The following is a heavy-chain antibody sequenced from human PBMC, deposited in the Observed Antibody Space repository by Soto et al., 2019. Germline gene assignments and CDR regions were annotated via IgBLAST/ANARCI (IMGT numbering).Heavy chain of an antibody. D-gene: IGHD3-10*01. Sequence: QLQLQESGPGLVKPSATLSLTCTVSGGSISSSSYYWGWIRQPPGKGLEWIGSIYYSVSTYYNPSLKSRVSLSVYTSKNGYTLKLSSVDAEDTEVYYCARQDYYGSGSSPTVWFDPLGQGTLVTVAS. CDR3: ARQDYYGSGSSPTVWFDP. CDR1: GGSISSSSYY. J-gene: IGHJ5*02. V-gene: IGHV4-39*01. CDR2: IYYSVST.